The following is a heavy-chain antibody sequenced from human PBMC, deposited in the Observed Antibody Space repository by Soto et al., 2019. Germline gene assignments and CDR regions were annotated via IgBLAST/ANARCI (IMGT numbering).Heavy chain of an antibody. CDR1: GFTFSNYG. J-gene: IGHJ5*02. CDR2: ISYDGSNT. Sequence: GGSLRLSCAASGFTFSNYGMHWVRQAPGKGLEWVALISYDGSNTYYADSVKGRFTISRDNSKNTVYLQMSSLRPEDAAVYYGAKDQEYNWFDPWGQGTLVTVSP. CDR3: AKDQEYNWFDP. V-gene: IGHV3-30*18.